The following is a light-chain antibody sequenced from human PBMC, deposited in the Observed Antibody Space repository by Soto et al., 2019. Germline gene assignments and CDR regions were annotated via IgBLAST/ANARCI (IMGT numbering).Light chain of an antibody. Sequence: MLAQSPCTLSLSPGERATLSCGASQSVSGSNLAWYQQKPGQAPRLVISGASNRATGIPDRFSGSGSGTDFTLTISRLEPEDFAVYYCQQYGSSGTFGQGTKVDIK. CDR3: QQYGSSGT. CDR2: GAS. J-gene: IGKJ1*01. V-gene: IGKV3-20*01. CDR1: QSVSGSN.